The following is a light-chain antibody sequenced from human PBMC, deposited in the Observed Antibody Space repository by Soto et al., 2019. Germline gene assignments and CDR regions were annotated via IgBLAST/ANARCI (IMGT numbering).Light chain of an antibody. V-gene: IGLV2-14*01. J-gene: IGLJ2*01. CDR2: DVS. Sequence: QSVLTQPASVSGSPGQSITISCTGSSSDIGDYKYVSWYKQHPGKAPKLMIYDVSNRPSGVSNRFSGSKSGNTASLTISGLQAEDEADYYCSSYTSTNFVIFGGGTQLTVL. CDR1: SSDIGDYKY. CDR3: SSYTSTNFVI.